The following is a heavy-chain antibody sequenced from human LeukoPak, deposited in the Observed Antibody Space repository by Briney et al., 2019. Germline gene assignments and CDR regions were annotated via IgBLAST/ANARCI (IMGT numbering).Heavy chain of an antibody. D-gene: IGHD2-15*01. CDR2: VSSGASST. J-gene: IGHJ4*02. CDR3: AKDARGPEGF. Sequence: TGGSLRLSCAASGFTFSTYAMSWVRQAPGKGLEWVSAVSSGASSTYYAGSVRGRFTISRDNSKNTLYLQMNSLSADDTAVYYCAKDARGPEGFWGQGTLVTVSS. CDR1: GFTFSTYA. V-gene: IGHV3-23*01.